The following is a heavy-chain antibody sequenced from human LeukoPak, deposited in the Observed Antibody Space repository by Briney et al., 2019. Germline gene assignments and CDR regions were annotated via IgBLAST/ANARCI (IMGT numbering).Heavy chain of an antibody. CDR3: ARRIAGGGVDY. D-gene: IGHD6-13*01. CDR1: GYSFTTYW. V-gene: IGHV5-51*01. CDR2: IYPSDSDT. Sequence: GESLKISCKGSGYSFTTYWIGWVRQMPGKGLEWMGIIYPSDSDTSYSPSFQGQVTISAGKSISTADRSINTAYLQWSSLKASDTAMYYCARRIAGGGVDYWGQGTLVTVSS. J-gene: IGHJ4*02.